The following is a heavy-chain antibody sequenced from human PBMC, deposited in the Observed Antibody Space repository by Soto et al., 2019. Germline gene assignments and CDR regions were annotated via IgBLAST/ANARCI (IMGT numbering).Heavy chain of an antibody. V-gene: IGHV3-48*03. Sequence: VGSLRLSCAVSEFTFSRYEMNWVRQAPGKGLEWVSHISSSGSSIYYADSVKGRFTVARDNAKNSMYLQMNSLRVEDTAVYYCGRVGIGYYYGMDVWGQGTTVTVSS. J-gene: IGHJ6*02. D-gene: IGHD2-2*03. CDR2: ISSSGSSI. CDR3: GRVGIGYYYGMDV. CDR1: EFTFSRYE.